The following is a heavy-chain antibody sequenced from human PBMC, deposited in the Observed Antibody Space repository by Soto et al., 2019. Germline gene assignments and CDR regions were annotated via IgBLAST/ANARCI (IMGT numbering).Heavy chain of an antibody. V-gene: IGHV4-61*01. J-gene: IGHJ6*02. D-gene: IGHD3-22*01. CDR2: IYYSGRT. Sequence: QVQLQESGPGLVKPSETLSLTCTVSGGSVSGGNYYWSWIRQPPGKGLEWIGYIYYSGRTNYNPSLMSRVNLSVDTSTNQYSLNLSSVTAADTAVDYCARDTKEYYYDSSGYYLGYYYYGMDVWGQGTTVTVSS. CDR3: ARDTKEYYYDSSGYYLGYYYYGMDV. CDR1: GGSVSGGNYY.